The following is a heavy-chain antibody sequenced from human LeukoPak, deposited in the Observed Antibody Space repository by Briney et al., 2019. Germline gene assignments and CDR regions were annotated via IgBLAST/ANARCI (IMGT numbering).Heavy chain of an antibody. D-gene: IGHD3-3*01. V-gene: IGHV3-7*01. J-gene: IGHJ5*02. CDR3: ARGKGSDFWSGTNWFDP. Sequence: GGSLRLSCAASGFTFSSYWMSWVRQAPGKGLEWVANIKQDGSEKYYVDSVKARFTISRDNAKNSLYLQMNSLRAEDTAVYYCARGKGSDFWSGTNWFDPWGQGTLVTVSS. CDR1: GFTFSSYW. CDR2: IKQDGSEK.